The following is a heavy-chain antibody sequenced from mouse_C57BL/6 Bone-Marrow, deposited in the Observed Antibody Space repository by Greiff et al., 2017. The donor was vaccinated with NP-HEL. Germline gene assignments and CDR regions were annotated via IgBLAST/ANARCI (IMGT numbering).Heavy chain of an antibody. D-gene: IGHD3-2*02. CDR3: ARKRDSSGYVYYYAMDY. Sequence: EVMLVESGGGLVKPGGSLKLSCAASGFTFSDYGMHWVRQAPEKGLEWVAYISSGSSTIYYADTVKGRFTISRDNAKNTLFLQMTSLRSEDTAMYYCARKRDSSGYVYYYAMDYWGQGTSVTVSS. V-gene: IGHV5-17*01. J-gene: IGHJ4*01. CDR2: ISSGSSTI. CDR1: GFTFSDYG.